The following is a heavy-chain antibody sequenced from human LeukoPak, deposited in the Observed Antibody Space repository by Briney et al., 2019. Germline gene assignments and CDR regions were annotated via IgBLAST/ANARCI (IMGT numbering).Heavy chain of an antibody. D-gene: IGHD3-22*01. CDR2: IYYSGST. J-gene: IGHJ5*02. CDR1: GGSISSGGYY. Sequence: PSQTLSLTCTVSGGSISSGGYYWSWIRQHPGKGLEWIGYIYYSGSTYYNPSLKSRVTISVDTSKNQFSLKLSSVTAADTAVYYCARVGYYDSSGYYETPSWFDPWGQGTLVTVSS. V-gene: IGHV4-31*03. CDR3: ARVGYYDSSGYYETPSWFDP.